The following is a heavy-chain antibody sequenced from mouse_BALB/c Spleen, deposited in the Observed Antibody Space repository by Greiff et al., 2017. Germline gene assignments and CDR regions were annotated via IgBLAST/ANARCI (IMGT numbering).Heavy chain of an antibody. V-gene: IGHV1-7*01. CDR3: ARKKNWDYAMDY. D-gene: IGHD4-1*01. CDR2: INPSTGYT. CDR1: GYTFTSYW. Sequence: VKLQQSGAELAKPGASVKMSCKASGYTFTSYWMHWVKQRPGQGLEWIGYINPSTGYTEYNQKFKDKATLTADKSSSTAYMQLSSLTSEDSAVYYCARKKNWDYAMDYWGQGTSVTVSS. J-gene: IGHJ4*01.